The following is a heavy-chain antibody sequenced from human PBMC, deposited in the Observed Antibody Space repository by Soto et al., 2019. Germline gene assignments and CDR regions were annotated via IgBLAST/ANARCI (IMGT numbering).Heavy chain of an antibody. CDR1: GFSFSYYA. J-gene: IGHJ1*01. Sequence: QVQLVESGGGVVQPGRSLRLSCAASGFSFSYYAMHWVRQAPGKGLEWVAVIAYDASKKYYADSVKGRFTISRDNSKKALYLEMNSLRDEDTAVYYCAIPYCSGGSCYLTEFFQHWGQGTLVTVSS. CDR2: IAYDASKK. D-gene: IGHD2-15*01. CDR3: AIPYCSGGSCYLTEFFQH. V-gene: IGHV3-30*03.